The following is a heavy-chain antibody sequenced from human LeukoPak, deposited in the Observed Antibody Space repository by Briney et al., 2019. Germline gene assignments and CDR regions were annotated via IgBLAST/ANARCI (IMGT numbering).Heavy chain of an antibody. V-gene: IGHV3-48*03. CDR3: VRGLRYTILGGDYF. J-gene: IGHJ4*02. CDR2: ISSSGSTI. CDR1: GFTFSSYD. D-gene: IGHD3-3*01. Sequence: GGSLRLSCAVSGFTFSSYDVKWVRQAPGKGLEWVSFISSSGSTINYADSVNRRFTISRDNAKNSLYLQMNSLRAEDTAVYYCVRGLRYTILGGDYFWGQGTLVTVSS.